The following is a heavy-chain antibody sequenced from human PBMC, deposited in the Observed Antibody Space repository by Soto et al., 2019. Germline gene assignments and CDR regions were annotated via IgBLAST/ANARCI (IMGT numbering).Heavy chain of an antibody. D-gene: IGHD1-1*01. Sequence: PGESLKLSCEGSGYNFATYWIAWVRQMPGKGLEWMGLIYPHDSDTRYSPSFQGQVIISADKSTSTAYLQWSSLKASDTAIYFSARRLDNSLDYWGPGTLVTVSS. CDR1: GYNFATYW. CDR2: IYPHDSDT. V-gene: IGHV5-51*01. CDR3: ARRLDNSLDY. J-gene: IGHJ4*02.